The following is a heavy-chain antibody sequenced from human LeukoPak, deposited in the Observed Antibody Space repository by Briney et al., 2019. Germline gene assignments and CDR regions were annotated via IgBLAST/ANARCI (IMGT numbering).Heavy chain of an antibody. D-gene: IGHD3-10*01. Sequence: AAVKVRCKASGYTFTGYYMHWLRQSPGQGLEWMGWINPNSGGTHYAQKFQGRVTMTRDTSISTAYMELSRLRSDDTAVYYCPRVGLLWFGYGMDVWGRGNTDTVSS. CDR2: INPNSGGT. J-gene: IGHJ6*02. V-gene: IGHV1-2*02. CDR3: PRVGLLWFGYGMDV. CDR1: GYTFTGYY.